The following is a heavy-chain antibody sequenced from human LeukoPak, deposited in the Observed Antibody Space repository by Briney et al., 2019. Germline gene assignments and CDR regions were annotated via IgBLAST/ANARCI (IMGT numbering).Heavy chain of an antibody. J-gene: IGHJ4*02. CDR3: ARAPSVTAPRDSDIVIIPAALDY. CDR2: IIPIFGTT. V-gene: IGHV1-69*13. D-gene: IGHD2-2*01. CDR1: GGTFSSYA. Sequence: GASVKVSCKASGGTFSSYAISWVRQAPGQGLEWMGGIIPIFGTTHYAQKFQGRVTITADDSTRTIYLEVNSLRSDDTAVYYCARAPSVTAPRDSDIVIIPAALDYWGQGTLVTVSS.